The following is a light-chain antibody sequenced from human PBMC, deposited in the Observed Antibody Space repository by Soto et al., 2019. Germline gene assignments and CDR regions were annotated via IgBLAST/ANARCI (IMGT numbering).Light chain of an antibody. CDR1: QGISNH. V-gene: IGKV1-16*01. Sequence: DIQMTQSPSSLSAYVGDTVTITCRASQGISNHLAWFQQKAGKAPKALIFAASSLQGGVPSRFSGSRSGTDFTLPIGILQPDHFAIYYDDDYHNYPITCGQGTRLEVK. CDR3: DDYHNYPIT. CDR2: AAS. J-gene: IGKJ5*01.